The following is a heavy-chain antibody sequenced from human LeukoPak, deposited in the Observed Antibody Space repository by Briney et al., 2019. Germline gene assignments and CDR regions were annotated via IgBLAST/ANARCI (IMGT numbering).Heavy chain of an antibody. Sequence: QPGGSLRLSCAASGFTFNSHWMHRVRQVPGKGLVWVSRIKSDESEINYADFVKGRFTISRDNAKNTLYLQMNSLRAEDTAVYFCARGHVPGSDRHWDYWGQGTLVTVSA. CDR3: ARGHVPGSDRHWDY. J-gene: IGHJ4*02. CDR2: IKSDESEI. CDR1: GFTFNSHW. D-gene: IGHD3-10*01. V-gene: IGHV3-74*01.